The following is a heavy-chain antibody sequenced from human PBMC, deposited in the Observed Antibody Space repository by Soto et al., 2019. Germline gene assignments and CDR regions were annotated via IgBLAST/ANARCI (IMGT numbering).Heavy chain of an antibody. J-gene: IGHJ6*02. CDR3: ARVEGRSYYGMDV. Sequence: QVQLQESGPGLVKPSGTLSLTCAVSGGSISSSNCWSWVRQPPGKGLEWIGEIYHSGSANYNPSLKSRVTISVDKSKNQFPLKLSSVTAADTAVYYCARVEGRSYYGMDVWGQGTTVTVSS. V-gene: IGHV4-4*02. CDR2: IYHSGSA. CDR1: GGSISSSNC.